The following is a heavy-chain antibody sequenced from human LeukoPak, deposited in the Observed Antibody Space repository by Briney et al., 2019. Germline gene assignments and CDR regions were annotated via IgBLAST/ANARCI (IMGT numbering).Heavy chain of an antibody. D-gene: IGHD5-18*01. CDR3: AREGTRYNFDS. CDR1: GGSISNSPYY. V-gene: IGHV4-39*07. Sequence: PSETLSLTCTVSGGSISNSPYYWGWIRQPPGKGLEWIGSIYYGGSTYNNPSLKSRVSISVATSKNQLSLKLRSVTAADTALYYCAREGTRYNFDSWGQGTLVTVSS. CDR2: IYYGGST. J-gene: IGHJ4*02.